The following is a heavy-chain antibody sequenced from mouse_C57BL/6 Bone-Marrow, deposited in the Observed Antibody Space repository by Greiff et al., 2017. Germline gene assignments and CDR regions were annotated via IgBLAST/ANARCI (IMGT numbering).Heavy chain of an antibody. J-gene: IGHJ4*01. D-gene: IGHD3-2*02. CDR1: GYTFSSYW. CDR2: INPSNGGT. Sequence: QVQLQQPGTELVKPGASVKLSCKASGYTFSSYWMHWVKQRPGQGLEWIGNINPSNGGTNYNEKFKSKATLTVDKSSSTAYMQLSSLTSEDSAVXYGARASRTAQAPGAMDYWGQGTSVTVSS. V-gene: IGHV1-53*01. CDR3: ARASRTAQAPGAMDY.